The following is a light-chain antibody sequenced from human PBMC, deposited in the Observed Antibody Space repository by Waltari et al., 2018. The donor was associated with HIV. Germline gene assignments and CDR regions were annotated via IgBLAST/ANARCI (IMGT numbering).Light chain of an antibody. Sequence: SYELTQPPSVSVSPGQTARITCSGDALAKQYAHWYQQKSGQAPVSVIYKASERPSGIPERFSGSSSGTTVTLTISGVQAEDEADYYCQSADSSGSNFVFGTGTKVTVL. CDR1: ALAKQY. V-gene: IGLV3-25*03. J-gene: IGLJ1*01. CDR3: QSADSSGSNFV. CDR2: KAS.